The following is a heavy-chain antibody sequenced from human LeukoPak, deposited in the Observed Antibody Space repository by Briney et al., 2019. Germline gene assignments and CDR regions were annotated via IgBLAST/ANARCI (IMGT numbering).Heavy chain of an antibody. Sequence: SETLSLTCTVSGGSITSSPYYWGWIRQPPGKGLEWIGSISFSGSTFYNPSLESRVTVSRDTSKNQFSLKLSSVTAADTAVYYCARGAPPQNWGQGTLVTVSS. CDR2: ISFSGST. CDR3: ARGAPPQN. J-gene: IGHJ4*02. V-gene: IGHV4-39*07. CDR1: GGSITSSPYY.